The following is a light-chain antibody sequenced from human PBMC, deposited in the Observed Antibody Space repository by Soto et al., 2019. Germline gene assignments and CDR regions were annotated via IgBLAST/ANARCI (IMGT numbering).Light chain of an antibody. CDR2: RNN. Sequence: QSVLTQPPSASGTPGQRVTISCSGGISNIGSNPVYWHQHLPGTAPKLLVYRNNQRPSGVPDRFSDSKSGTSAFLAISGLRSEDEADYSCAAWDDRMSAYVFGTGTQVTVL. V-gene: IGLV1-47*01. CDR1: ISNIGSNP. CDR3: AAWDDRMSAYV. J-gene: IGLJ1*01.